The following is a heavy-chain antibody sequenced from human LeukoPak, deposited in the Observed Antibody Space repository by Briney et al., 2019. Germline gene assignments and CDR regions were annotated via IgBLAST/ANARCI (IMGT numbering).Heavy chain of an antibody. CDR2: IYYSGST. J-gene: IGHJ5*02. D-gene: IGHD2-15*01. V-gene: IGHV4-59*12. Sequence: SETLSLTCTVSGGSISSYYWSWIRQPPGKGLEWIGYIYYSGSTNYNPSLKSRVTISADTSKNQFSLKLSSVTAADTAVYYCARAVGGWFDPWGQGTLVTVSS. CDR3: ARAVGGWFDP. CDR1: GGSISSYY.